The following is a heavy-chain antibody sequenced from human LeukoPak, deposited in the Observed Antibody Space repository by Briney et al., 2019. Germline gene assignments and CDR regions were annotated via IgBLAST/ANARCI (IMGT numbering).Heavy chain of an antibody. J-gene: IGHJ4*02. CDR3: ARERDGGGDY. CDR1: GFTFSSDW. V-gene: IGHV3-7*01. Sequence: GGSLRLSCAVSGFTFSSDWMIWVRQAPGKGLEWVANINPDGSEKNYVDSVKGRFTISRDSAKNSLYLQMNSLRAEDTAVYYCARERDGGGDYWGQGTLVTVSS. CDR2: INPDGSEK.